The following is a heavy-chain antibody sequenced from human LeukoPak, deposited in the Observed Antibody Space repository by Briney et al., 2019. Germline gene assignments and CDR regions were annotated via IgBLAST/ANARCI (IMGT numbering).Heavy chain of an antibody. CDR3: AKHGPPICSSTSCYGVY. CDR1: GFTFSRYA. Sequence: GGSLRLSCAASGFTFSRYAMSWVRQAPGKGLEWVSAISGSGGSTYYADSVKGRFTISRDNSKNTLYLQMNSLRAEDTAVYYCAKHGPPICSSTSCYGVYWGQGTLVTVSS. CDR2: ISGSGGST. V-gene: IGHV3-23*01. J-gene: IGHJ4*02. D-gene: IGHD2-2*01.